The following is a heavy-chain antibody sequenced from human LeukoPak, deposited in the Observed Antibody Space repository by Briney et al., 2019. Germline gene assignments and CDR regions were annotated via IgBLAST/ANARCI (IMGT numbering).Heavy chain of an antibody. CDR1: GFTFSNWW. J-gene: IGHJ4*02. D-gene: IGHD3-22*01. V-gene: IGHV3-7*03. CDR3: ATRNFYQTKPYYYYYFDF. Sequence: GGSLRLSCAASGFTFSNWWMTWVRQAPGKGLEWVANIKEDGTEKNYVDSVKGRFTISRDNAKNTLYLQINSLRAEDTAAYYCATRNFYQTKPYYYYYFDFWGQGTLVTVPS. CDR2: IKEDGTEK.